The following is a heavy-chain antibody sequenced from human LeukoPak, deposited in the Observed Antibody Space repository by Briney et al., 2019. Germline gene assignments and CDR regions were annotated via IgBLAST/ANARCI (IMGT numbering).Heavy chain of an antibody. CDR3: ARGNSNFDY. CDR2: IYYSGSA. V-gene: IGHV4-59*01. Sequence: SETLSLTCTVSGGSISSYYWSWIRQPPGKGLEWIGYIYYSGSANYNPSLKSRVTISVDTSKNQFSLKLSSVTAADTAVYYCARGNSNFDYWGQGTLVTVSS. CDR1: GGSISSYY. D-gene: IGHD3-22*01. J-gene: IGHJ4*02.